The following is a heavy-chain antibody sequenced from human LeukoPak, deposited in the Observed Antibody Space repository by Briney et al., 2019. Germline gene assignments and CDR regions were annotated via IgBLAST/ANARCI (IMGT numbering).Heavy chain of an antibody. CDR2: IYYSGST. J-gene: IGHJ3*02. CDR3: ARLRGAYYYDSSGYPNAFDI. Sequence: SETLSLTCTVSGGSISSSSYYWSWIRQPPGKGLEWIGYIYYSGSTNYNPSLKSRVTISVDTSKNQFSLKLSSVTAADTAVYYCARLRGAYYYDSSGYPNAFDIWGQGTMVTVSS. CDR1: GGSISSSSYY. V-gene: IGHV4-61*05. D-gene: IGHD3-22*01.